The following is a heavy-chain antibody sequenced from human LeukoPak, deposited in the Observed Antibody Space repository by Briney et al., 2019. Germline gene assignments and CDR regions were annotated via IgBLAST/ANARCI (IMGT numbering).Heavy chain of an antibody. J-gene: IGHJ6*02. Sequence: GGSLRLSCAASGFSFSDYYMSWIRQAPGKGLEGVSYISSRGSSIHYADSVKGRFTISRDNARNSLFLQMNSLRAEDTAVYYCTRGDKYSSSWYVYYYYGMDVWGQGTTVTVSS. CDR3: TRGDKYSSSWYVYYYYGMDV. V-gene: IGHV3-11*01. D-gene: IGHD6-13*01. CDR2: ISSRGSSI. CDR1: GFSFSDYY.